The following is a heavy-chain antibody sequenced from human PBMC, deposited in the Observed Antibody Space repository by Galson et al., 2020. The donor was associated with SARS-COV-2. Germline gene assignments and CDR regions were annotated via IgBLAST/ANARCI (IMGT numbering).Heavy chain of an antibody. V-gene: IGHV4-34*01. D-gene: IGHD2-15*01. Sequence: SQTLSLTSAVYGGSFRGYYWTWIRQSPEKGLEWIGEINHRGSTNYNPSLKSRVAISVDTSKNQFSLSLSSVTAADTAVYYCARGAEERRIIVVVPYYYTYMDVWGRGTTVTVAS. CDR3: ARGAEERRIIVVVPYYYTYMDV. CDR1: GGSFRGYY. CDR2: INHRGST. J-gene: IGHJ6*03.